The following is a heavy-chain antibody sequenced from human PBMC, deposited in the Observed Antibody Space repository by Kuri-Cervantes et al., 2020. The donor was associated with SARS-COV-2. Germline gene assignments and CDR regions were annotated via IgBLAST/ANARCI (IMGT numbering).Heavy chain of an antibody. CDR3: AKRMNDYGDMRDY. J-gene: IGHJ4*02. Sequence: GGSLRLSCAASGFTVSSNYMSWVRQAPGKGLEWVSVIYSGGSTYYADSVKGRFTISRDNSKNTLYLQMNSLRAEDTAVYYCAKRMNDYGDMRDYWGQGTLVTVSS. V-gene: IGHV3-53*01. CDR1: GFTVSSNY. D-gene: IGHD4-17*01. CDR2: IYSGGST.